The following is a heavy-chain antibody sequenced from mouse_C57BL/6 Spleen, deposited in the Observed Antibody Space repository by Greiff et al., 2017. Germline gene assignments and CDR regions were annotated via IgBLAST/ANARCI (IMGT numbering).Heavy chain of an antibody. CDR2: ISDGGSYT. CDR3: ARGDSSGYGAMDY. D-gene: IGHD3-2*02. V-gene: IGHV5-4*03. J-gene: IGHJ4*01. CDR1: GFTFSSYA. Sequence: DVMLVESGGGLVKPGGSLKLSCAASGFTFSSYAMSWVRQTPEKRLEWVATISDGGSYTYYPDNVKGRFTISRDNAKNNLYLQMSHLKSEDTAMYYCARGDSSGYGAMDYWGQGTSVTVSS.